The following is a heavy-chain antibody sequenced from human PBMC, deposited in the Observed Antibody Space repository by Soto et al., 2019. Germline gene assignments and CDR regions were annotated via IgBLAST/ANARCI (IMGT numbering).Heavy chain of an antibody. CDR2: INHSGST. V-gene: IGHV4-34*01. J-gene: IGHJ4*02. CDR3: ARDRIVVVPAAMPLRY. Sequence: QVQLQQWGAGLLKPSETLSLTCAVYGGSFSGYYWSWIRQPPGKGLEWIGEINHSGSTNYNPSLKSRVTISVDTSKTQFSLKLSSVTAADTAVYYCARDRIVVVPAAMPLRYWGQGTLVTVSS. D-gene: IGHD2-2*01. CDR1: GGSFSGYY.